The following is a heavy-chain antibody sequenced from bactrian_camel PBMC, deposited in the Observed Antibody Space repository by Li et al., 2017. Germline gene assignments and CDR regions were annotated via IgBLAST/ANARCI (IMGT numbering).Heavy chain of an antibody. D-gene: IGHD2*01. CDR1: GFTFSDFY. J-gene: IGHJ4*01. Sequence: HVQLVESGGDLVQPGGSLSLSCAASGFTFSDFYMSWVRQAPGKGLEWVITITSDSSTTYYADAVKGRFTISQDYDKNTVTLQMNSLKPEDTAMYYCAVNEWYALGLEKAKYDYWGQGTQVTVS. V-gene: IGHV3-2*01. CDR3: AVNEWYALGLEKAKYDY. CDR2: ITSDSSTT.